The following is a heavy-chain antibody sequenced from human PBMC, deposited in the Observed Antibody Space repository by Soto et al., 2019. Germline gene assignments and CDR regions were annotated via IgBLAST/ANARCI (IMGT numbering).Heavy chain of an antibody. Sequence: SVKVSCKASGGTFSSYTISWVRQAPGQGLEWMGRIIPILGIANYAQKFQGRVTITADKSTSTAYMELSSLRSEDTAVYYCARGVSAAAGPYYFDYWGQGTLVTVSS. CDR2: IIPILGIA. CDR3: ARGVSAAAGPYYFDY. J-gene: IGHJ4*02. D-gene: IGHD6-13*01. CDR1: GGTFSSYT. V-gene: IGHV1-69*02.